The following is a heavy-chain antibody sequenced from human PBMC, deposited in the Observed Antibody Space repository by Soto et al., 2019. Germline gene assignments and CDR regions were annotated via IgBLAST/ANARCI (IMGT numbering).Heavy chain of an antibody. CDR1: GYTFTSYG. CDR3: ARTRPDRDYDFWSCYYSSFYYYYFMDF. J-gene: IGHJ6*03. CDR2: ISAYNGNT. D-gene: IGHD3-3*01. Sequence: GASVKVSCKASGYTFTSYGISWVRQAPGQGLEWMGWISAYNGNTNYAQKLQGRVTMTTDTSTSTAYMELRSLRSDDTAVYYCARTRPDRDYDFWSCYYSSFYYYYFMDFWGKGTTVTVSS. V-gene: IGHV1-18*01.